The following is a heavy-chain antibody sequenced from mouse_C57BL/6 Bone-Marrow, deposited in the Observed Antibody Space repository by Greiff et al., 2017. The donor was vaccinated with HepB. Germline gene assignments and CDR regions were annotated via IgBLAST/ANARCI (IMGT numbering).Heavy chain of an antibody. CDR1: GFTFSDYG. CDR2: ISSGSSTI. CDR3: ARDPSYYGSSPFAY. D-gene: IGHD1-1*01. J-gene: IGHJ3*01. V-gene: IGHV5-17*01. Sequence: EVQLVESGGGLVKPGGSLKLSCAASGFTFSDYGMHWVRQAPEKGLEWVAYISSGSSTIYYADTVKGRFTISRDNAKNTLFLPMTSLRSEDTAMYYCARDPSYYGSSPFAYWGQGTLVTVSA.